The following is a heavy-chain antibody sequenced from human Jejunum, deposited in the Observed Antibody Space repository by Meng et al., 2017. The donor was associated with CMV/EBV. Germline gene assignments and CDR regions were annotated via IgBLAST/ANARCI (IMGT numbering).Heavy chain of an antibody. Sequence: SGLTCSDYVMSWVRQDPGKGLEWVSAISGSGDGTYHADSVKGRFTISRDNSKNTLYLQMSSLRVEDKAVYYCAKDWATNGDYDYFDYWGQGTLVTVSS. CDR3: AKDWATNGDYDYFDY. D-gene: IGHD4-17*01. J-gene: IGHJ4*02. V-gene: IGHV3-23*01. CDR2: ISGSGDGT. CDR1: GLTCSDYV.